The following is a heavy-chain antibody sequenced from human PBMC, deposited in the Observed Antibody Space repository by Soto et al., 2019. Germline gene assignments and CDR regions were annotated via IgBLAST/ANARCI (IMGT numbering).Heavy chain of an antibody. D-gene: IGHD2-2*01. CDR3: ARSLSPGYCSSTSCYPSEY. Sequence: ASVKVSFKASGYTFTSYGISWVRQAPGQGLEWMGWISAYNGNTNYAQKLQGRVTMTTDTSTSTAYMELRSLRSDDTAVYYCARSLSPGYCSSTSCYPSEYWGQGTLVTVSS. CDR1: GYTFTSYG. CDR2: ISAYNGNT. J-gene: IGHJ4*02. V-gene: IGHV1-18*01.